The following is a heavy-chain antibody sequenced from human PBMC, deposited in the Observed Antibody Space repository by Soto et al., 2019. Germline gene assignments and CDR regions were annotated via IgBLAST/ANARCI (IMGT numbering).Heavy chain of an antibody. CDR1: DGSLSPNY. CDR2: IYFAGTT. J-gene: IGHJ1*01. Sequence: QVQLQESGPALVKPSETLSLSCTVSDGSLSPNYWSWIRQPPGKGLEWIGYIYFAGTTTYNPSLPSRVXXXQXPSTNEVSLKLTSVTAADTAVYFCARLGAYYQAMDSWGQGTLVTVSS. D-gene: IGHD3-22*01. CDR3: ARLGAYYQAMDS. V-gene: IGHV4-59*08.